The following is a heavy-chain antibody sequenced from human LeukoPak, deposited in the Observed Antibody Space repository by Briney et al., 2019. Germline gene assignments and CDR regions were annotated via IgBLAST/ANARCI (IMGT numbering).Heavy chain of an antibody. Sequence: GRSLRLSCGASGFSFSSYGMHWVRQAPGQALERVAVESYDVSDKYYADSVKGPFTISRDNSKNTLYLQMNSLRAEDTAVYYCARPTSLRTTVTFLGYWGQGTPVTVSS. D-gene: IGHD4-17*01. CDR3: ARPTSLRTTVTFLGY. J-gene: IGHJ4*02. CDR2: ESYDVSDK. CDR1: GFSFSSYG. V-gene: IGHV3-30*01.